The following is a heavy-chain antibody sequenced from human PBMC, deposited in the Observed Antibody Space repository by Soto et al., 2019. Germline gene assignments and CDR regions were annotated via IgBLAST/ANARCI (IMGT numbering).Heavy chain of an antibody. CDR1: GFTFSSYA. CDR3: ARGIAAAGTGFDI. D-gene: IGHD6-13*01. Sequence: PGGSLRLSCAASGFTFSSYAMHWVRQAPGKGLEWVAVISYDGSNKYYADSVKGRFTISRDNSKNTLYLQMNSLRAEDTAVYYCARGIAAAGTGFDIWGQGTMVTVSS. CDR2: ISYDGSNK. J-gene: IGHJ3*02. V-gene: IGHV3-30-3*01.